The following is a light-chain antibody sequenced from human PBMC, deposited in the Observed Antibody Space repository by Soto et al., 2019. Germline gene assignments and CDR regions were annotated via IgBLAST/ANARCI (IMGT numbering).Light chain of an antibody. CDR2: DVN. V-gene: IGLV2-14*03. CDR3: SSYSGSSTLVV. CDR1: SSDIGGYNF. Sequence: QSVMTQPASVSGSPGQSIAISCTGTSSDIGGYNFVSWYQQHPGKAPKLVIYDVNIRPSGVSYRFSGSKSGNTASLTISGLQAEDEAAYYCSSYSGSSTLVVFGGGTKLTVL. J-gene: IGLJ2*01.